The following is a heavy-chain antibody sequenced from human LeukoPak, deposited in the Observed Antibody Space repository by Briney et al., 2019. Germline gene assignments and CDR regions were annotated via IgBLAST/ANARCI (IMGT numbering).Heavy chain of an antibody. CDR1: GFTFSSYA. V-gene: IGHV3-23*01. CDR2: INGSGGST. CDR3: AKDGAVDYDILTGYYVY. Sequence: GGSLRLSCAASGFTFSSYAMSWVRQAPGKGLEWVSAINGSGGSTYYADSVKGRFTISRDNSKNTLYLQMSSLRAEDTAVYYCAKDGAVDYDILTGYYVYWGQGTLVTVSS. D-gene: IGHD3-9*01. J-gene: IGHJ4*02.